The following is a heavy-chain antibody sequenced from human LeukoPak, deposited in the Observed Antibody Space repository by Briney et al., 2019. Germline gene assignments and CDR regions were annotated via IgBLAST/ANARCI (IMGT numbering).Heavy chain of an antibody. CDR1: GATFSSYA. V-gene: IGHV1-69*06. CDR2: IIPIFGTA. D-gene: IGHD3-16*01. J-gene: IGHJ3*02. CDR3: ARGNYDYVWGSYYHAFDI. Sequence: GSSVKVSCKASGATFSSYAISWGRQAPGQGLEWMGGIIPIFGTANYAQTFQGRVTITADKSTSTAYMELSSLRTEDTAVYYWARGNYDYVWGSYYHAFDIWGQGTMVTVSS.